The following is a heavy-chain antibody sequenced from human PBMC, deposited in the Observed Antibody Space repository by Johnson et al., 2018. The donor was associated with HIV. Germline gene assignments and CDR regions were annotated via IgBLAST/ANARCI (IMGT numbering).Heavy chain of an antibody. CDR3: ARDPFWLKAFDI. D-gene: IGHD3-22*01. CDR2: VHSDGNKK. V-gene: IGHV3-33*08. J-gene: IGHJ3*02. CDR1: GLSFSNYW. Sequence: QEQLVESGGGVVQPGKSLTLSCVGSGLSFSNYWMHWVRQAPGKGLEWVAFVHSDGNKKYYVDSVKGRFTISRDNAKNSLYLQMNSLRAEDTAVYYCARDPFWLKAFDIWGQGTMVTVSS.